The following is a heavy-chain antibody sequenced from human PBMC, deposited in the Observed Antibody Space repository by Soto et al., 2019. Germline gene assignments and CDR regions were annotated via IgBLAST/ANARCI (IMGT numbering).Heavy chain of an antibody. CDR1: GYTFTGYY. Sequence: ASVKVSCKASGYTFTGYYMHWVRQAPGQGLEWMGWINPNSGGTNYAQKFQGWVTMTRGTSISTAYMELSRLRSDDTAVYYCARSRVGSMVDYWGQGTLVTVSS. D-gene: IGHD3-10*01. V-gene: IGHV1-2*04. CDR3: ARSRVGSMVDY. J-gene: IGHJ4*02. CDR2: INPNSGGT.